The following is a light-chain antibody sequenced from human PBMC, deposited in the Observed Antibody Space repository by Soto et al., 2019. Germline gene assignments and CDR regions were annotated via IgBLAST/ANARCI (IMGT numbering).Light chain of an antibody. J-gene: IGKJ2*01. Sequence: EIVMTQSPDTLSVSPGERATLSCRASQNVGRNVAWYQQRPGQAPRLLIHGTSTRAADIPARFSGSVSGTEFTLTINSRQPEDFVIYDCQQYNNWPPMSTFGQGTKLEMK. V-gene: IGKV3-15*01. CDR2: GTS. CDR1: QNVGRN. CDR3: QQYNNWPPMST.